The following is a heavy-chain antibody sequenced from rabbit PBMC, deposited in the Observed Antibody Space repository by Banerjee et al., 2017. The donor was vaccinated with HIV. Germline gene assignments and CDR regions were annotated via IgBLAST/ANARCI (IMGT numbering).Heavy chain of an antibody. Sequence: QEQLEESGGDLVKPEGSLTLTCTASGFSFSSSGWICWVRQAPGKGLEWIACIYAGSSGSTYYASWVNGRFTISKTSSTTVTLQMTSLTVADTATYFCARRDGGSGPFNLWGPGTLVTVS. J-gene: IGHJ4*01. D-gene: IGHD4-2*01. CDR1: GFSFSSSGW. CDR2: IYAGSSGST. V-gene: IGHV1S45*01. CDR3: ARRDGGSGPFNL.